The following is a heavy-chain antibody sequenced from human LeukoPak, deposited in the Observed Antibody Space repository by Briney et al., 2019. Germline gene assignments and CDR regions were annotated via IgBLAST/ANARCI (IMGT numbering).Heavy chain of an antibody. J-gene: IGHJ5*02. Sequence: ASVEVSCKASGYTFTSYYMHWVRQAPGQGLEWMGIINPSGGSTSYAQKFQGRVTMTRDTSTSTVYMELSSLRSEDTAVYYCARVRGDFYCSSTSCYVSMDWFDPWGQGTLVTVSS. CDR1: GYTFTSYY. CDR2: INPSGGST. V-gene: IGHV1-46*01. CDR3: ARVRGDFYCSSTSCYVSMDWFDP. D-gene: IGHD2-2*01.